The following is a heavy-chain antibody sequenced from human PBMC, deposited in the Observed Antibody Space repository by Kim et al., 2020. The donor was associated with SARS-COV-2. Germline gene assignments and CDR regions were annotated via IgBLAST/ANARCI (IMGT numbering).Heavy chain of an antibody. V-gene: IGHV3-73*01. CDR2: IRSKANNYAT. D-gene: IGHD3-10*01. CDR1: GFTFSGSA. J-gene: IGHJ4*02. CDR3: TRFGVRGFDY. Sequence: GSLRLSCAASGFTFSGSAMHWVRQASGKGLEWVGRIRSKANNYATAYAASVKGRFIISRDDSKNTAYLQMNSLKTEDTAVYYCTRFGVRGFDYWGQGTLVTVSS.